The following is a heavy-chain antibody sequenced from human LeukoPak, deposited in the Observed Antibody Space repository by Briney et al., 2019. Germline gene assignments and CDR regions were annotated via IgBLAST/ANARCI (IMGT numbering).Heavy chain of an antibody. CDR2: ISYDGSNK. V-gene: IGHV3-30*18. CDR1: GFTFSGYG. J-gene: IGHJ6*03. CDR3: AKGSYGVFYSYYYYYMDV. D-gene: IGHD3-9*01. Sequence: PGGSLRLSCAASGFTFSGYGMHWVRQAPGKGLEWVAVISYDGSNKYYADSVKGRFTISRDNSKNTLYLQMNSLRAEDTAVYYCAKGSYGVFYSYYYYYMDVWGKGTTVTVSS.